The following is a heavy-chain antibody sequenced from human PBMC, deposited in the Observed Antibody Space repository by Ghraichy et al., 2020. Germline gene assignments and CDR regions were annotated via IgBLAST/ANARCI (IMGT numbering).Heavy chain of an antibody. CDR1: GYTFTGYY. CDR3: ARDPLGDYDILTGYLEDY. Sequence: APVKVSCKASGYTFTGYYMHWVRQAPGQGLEWMGRINPNSGGTNYAQKFQGRVTMTRDTSISTAYMELSRLRSDDTAVYYCARDPLGDYDILTGYLEDYWGQGTLVTVSS. J-gene: IGHJ4*02. D-gene: IGHD3-9*01. CDR2: INPNSGGT. V-gene: IGHV1-2*06.